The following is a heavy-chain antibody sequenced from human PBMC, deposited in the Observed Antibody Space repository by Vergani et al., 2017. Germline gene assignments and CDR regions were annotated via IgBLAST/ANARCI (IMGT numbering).Heavy chain of an antibody. CDR2: IKQDGSEK. J-gene: IGHJ4*02. Sequence: EVQLVESGGGLVQPGGSLRLSCAASGFTFSSSWMSWVRQAPGKGLEWVANIKQDGSEKYYVDSVKGRFTISRDNAKNSLYLQMNSLRAEDTAVYYCARGGWQFDYWGQGTLVTVSS. V-gene: IGHV3-7*01. D-gene: IGHD6-19*01. CDR1: GFTFSSSW. CDR3: ARGGWQFDY.